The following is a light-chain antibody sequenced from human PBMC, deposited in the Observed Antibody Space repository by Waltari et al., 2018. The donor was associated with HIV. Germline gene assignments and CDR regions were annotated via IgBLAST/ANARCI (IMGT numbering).Light chain of an antibody. J-gene: IGLJ2*01. Sequence: QSALTQPPSASRSPGPPVNMSRTGATTDMPDDKFISWSQQYSGKAPKLIIFEFTKWPSGVPDRFSGSRSGNTASLIVSGLQAEDEAVYFCSSFAGSNKLFGGGTKLTVL. CDR2: EFT. V-gene: IGLV2-8*01. CDR1: TTDMPDDKF. CDR3: SSFAGSNKL.